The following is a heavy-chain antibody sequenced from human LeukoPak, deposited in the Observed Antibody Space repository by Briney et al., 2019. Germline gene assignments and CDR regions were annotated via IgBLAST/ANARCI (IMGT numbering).Heavy chain of an antibody. D-gene: IGHD6-19*01. J-gene: IGHJ5*02. Sequence: SETLSLTCTVSGGXISSYYCSWIRQPPGKGLEWIGYIYYSGSTNYNPSLKSRVTISVTSKNQFSLKLSSVTAADTAVYFCAREVSVAGNNWFDPWGRGALVTVSS. CDR3: AREVSVAGNNWFDP. V-gene: IGHV4-59*01. CDR1: GGXISSYY. CDR2: IYYSGST.